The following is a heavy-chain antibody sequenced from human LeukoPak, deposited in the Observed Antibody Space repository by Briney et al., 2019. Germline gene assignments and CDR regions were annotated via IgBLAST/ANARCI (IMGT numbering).Heavy chain of an antibody. CDR3: VRDLRWSFDY. Sequence: PGGTLRLSCAASGFTFSSYSMNWVRQAPGKGLEWISYIDGSHSTIYYADSVKGRFTISRDNAKNSLYLQMNSLRAEDTAVYYCVRDLRWSFDYWGQGTLVTVSS. CDR1: GFTFSSYS. D-gene: IGHD4-23*01. J-gene: IGHJ4*02. V-gene: IGHV3-48*01. CDR2: IDGSHSTI.